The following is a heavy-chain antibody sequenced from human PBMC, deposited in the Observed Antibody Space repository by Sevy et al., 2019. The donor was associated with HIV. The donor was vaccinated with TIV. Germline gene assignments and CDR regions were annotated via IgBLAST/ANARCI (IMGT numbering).Heavy chain of an antibody. CDR1: GFTFSSYG. V-gene: IGHV3-30*18. J-gene: IGHJ4*02. CDR3: AKEAISSGWYRGGDYFDY. Sequence: GGSLRLSCAASGFTFSSYGMHWVRQAPGKGLEWVAVISYDGSNKYYADSVKGRFTIPRDNSKNTLYLQMNSLRAEDTAVYYCAKEAISSGWYRGGDYFDYWGQGTLVTVSS. CDR2: ISYDGSNK. D-gene: IGHD6-19*01.